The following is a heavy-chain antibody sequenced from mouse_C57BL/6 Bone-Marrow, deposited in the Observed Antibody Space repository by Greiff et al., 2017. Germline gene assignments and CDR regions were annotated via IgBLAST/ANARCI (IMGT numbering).Heavy chain of an antibody. CDR3: AKTWCAY. CDR2: IYPSSGNT. CDR1: GYTFTSYG. J-gene: IGHJ3*01. V-gene: IGHV1-81*01. Sequence: VQLQQSGAELARPGASVKLSCKASGYTFTSYGISWVKQRTGQGLEWIGEIYPSSGNTYYNAKFNGKATLTADKSSSTAYMELRSLASEDSAVYFCAKTWCAYWGQGTLVTVSA.